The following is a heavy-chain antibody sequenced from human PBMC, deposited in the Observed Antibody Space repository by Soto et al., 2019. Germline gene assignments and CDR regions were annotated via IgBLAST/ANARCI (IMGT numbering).Heavy chain of an antibody. J-gene: IGHJ5*02. CDR1: GYTFTSYG. Sequence: ASVKVSCKASGYTFTSYGVNWVRQAPGRGLEWMGWINPGNGNTKYSQKFQGRVIIERDTSASTAYMELSSLRSEDTAVYYCARGYSPALGAPWARVNWFDPWGQGTLVTVSS. CDR2: INPGNGNT. CDR3: ARGYSPALGAPWARVNWFDP. D-gene: IGHD1-26*01. V-gene: IGHV1-3*01.